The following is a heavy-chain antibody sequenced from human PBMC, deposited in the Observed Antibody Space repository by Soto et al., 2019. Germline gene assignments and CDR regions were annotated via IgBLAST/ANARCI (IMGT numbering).Heavy chain of an antibody. CDR2: IFSNDEK. J-gene: IGHJ5*02. V-gene: IGHV2-26*04. CDR1: GFSLSNAGLG. D-gene: IGHD6-13*01. Sequence: QVTVKESGPVLVKPTETLTLTCTVSGFSLSNAGLGVSWIRQPPGKALVWLAHIFSNDEKSYSTSLKSRLTISKDTSKSQVVLIMTNMDPVDTATYYCASTYSTSWYGLDPWGQGTLVTVSS. CDR3: ASTYSTSWYGLDP.